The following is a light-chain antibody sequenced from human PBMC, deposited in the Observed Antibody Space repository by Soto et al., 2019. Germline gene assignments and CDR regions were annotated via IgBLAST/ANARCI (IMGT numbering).Light chain of an antibody. Sequence: DIQMTQSPSSLSASVGDRVTITCRASQSISSYLNWYQQKPGKAPNLXXYTGSSLQSGVPSRFSGSGSGTELTLTISSLQPDDFANYYCQQYNGYSTWTFGQGTKVDIK. V-gene: IGKV1-39*01. CDR2: TGS. J-gene: IGKJ1*01. CDR3: QQYNGYSTWT. CDR1: QSISSY.